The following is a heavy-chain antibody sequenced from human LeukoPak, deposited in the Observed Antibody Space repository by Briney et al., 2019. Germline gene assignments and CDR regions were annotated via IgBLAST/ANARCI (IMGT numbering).Heavy chain of an antibody. V-gene: IGHV3-23*01. CDR2: ISGSGGST. CDR1: GFTFSSYA. J-gene: IGHJ4*02. Sequence: PGGSLRLSCAASGFTFSSYAMSWVRQAPGKGLEWVSAISGSGGSTYYADSVKGRFTISRDNSKNTLYLQMNSLRAEDTAVYYCARETPPYSSTLEGYFDYWGQGTLVTVSS. CDR3: ARETPPYSSTLEGYFDY. D-gene: IGHD6-13*01.